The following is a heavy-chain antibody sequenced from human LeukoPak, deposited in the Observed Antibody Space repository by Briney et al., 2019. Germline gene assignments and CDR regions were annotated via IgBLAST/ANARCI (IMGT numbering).Heavy chain of an antibody. CDR3: ARAISRYYYYYMDV. CDR1: GYTFTSYA. Sequence: ASVKVSCKASGYTFTSYAMHWVRQAPGQRLEWMGWINAGNGNTKYSQKFQGRVTMTRDTSISTAYMELSRLRSDDTAVYYCARAISRYYYYYMDVWGKGTTVTVSS. D-gene: IGHD3-3*02. V-gene: IGHV1-3*01. J-gene: IGHJ6*03. CDR2: INAGNGNT.